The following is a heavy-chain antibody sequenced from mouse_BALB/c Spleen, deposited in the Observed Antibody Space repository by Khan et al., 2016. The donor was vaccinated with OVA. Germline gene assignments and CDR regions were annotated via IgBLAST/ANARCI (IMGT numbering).Heavy chain of an antibody. Sequence: EVQLQESGPGLVKPSQSLSLTSTVTGYSITSDYAWNWIRQFPGNKLEWMGYISYSGRTSYNPSLKSRISITRDTSKNPFFLQLNSVTTEDTATDSGARSVTITTVVATDFDYWGQGTTLTVSS. CDR1: GYSITSDYA. V-gene: IGHV3-2*02. J-gene: IGHJ2*01. D-gene: IGHD1-1*01. CDR3: ARSVTITTVVATDFDY. CDR2: ISYSGRT.